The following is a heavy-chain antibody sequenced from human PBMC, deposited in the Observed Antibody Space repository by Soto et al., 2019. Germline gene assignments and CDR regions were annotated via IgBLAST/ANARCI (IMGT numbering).Heavy chain of an antibody. CDR1: GGTFSSYA. CDR3: ASWSGVEVPRLPYYFDY. D-gene: IGHD3-3*01. CDR2: IIPIFGTA. J-gene: IGHJ4*02. V-gene: IGHV1-69*13. Sequence: SVKVSCKASGGTFSSYAISWVRQAPGQGLEWMGGIIPIFGTANYAQKFQGRVTITADESTSTAYMELSSLRSEDTAVYYCASWSGVEVPRLPYYFDYWGQGTLVTVSS.